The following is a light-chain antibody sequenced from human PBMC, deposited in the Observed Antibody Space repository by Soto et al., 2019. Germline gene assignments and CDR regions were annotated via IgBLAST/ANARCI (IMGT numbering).Light chain of an antibody. J-gene: IGKJ5*01. CDR3: QQYNIWRSIS. CDR2: DTS. CDR1: QSISNK. V-gene: IGKV3-15*01. Sequence: EIVMTQSPATLPVSPGERATLSCRASQSISNKLAWYQHKPGQAPRLLIYDTSTRVAGIPARFTGSGSGTDFTLTISSLQSEDFAVYYCQQYNIWRSISFGQGTRLESK.